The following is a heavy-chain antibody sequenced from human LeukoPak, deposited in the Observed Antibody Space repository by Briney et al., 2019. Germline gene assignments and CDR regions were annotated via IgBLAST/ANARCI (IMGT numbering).Heavy chain of an antibody. D-gene: IGHD5-18*01. V-gene: IGHV3-23*01. CDR2: IGPGGVTT. CDR3: ARDRPRVETGVIDC. J-gene: IGHJ4*02. Sequence: PGGSLRLSCAASGFTFNSYSMSWVRQAPGKGLEWVSVIGPGGVTTYYADSVKGRFTISRDNSKNTVYLQMSSLRAEDTAVYYCARDRPRVETGVIDCWGQGALVTVSS. CDR1: GFTFNSYS.